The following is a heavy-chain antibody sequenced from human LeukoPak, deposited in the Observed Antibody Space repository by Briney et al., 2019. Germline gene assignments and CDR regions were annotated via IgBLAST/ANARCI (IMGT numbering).Heavy chain of an antibody. Sequence: ASVKVSCKVSGDTLNTFAIAWVRQAPGQGLEWMGWINPNSGGTNYAQKFQGRVTMTRDTSISTAYMELSRLRSDDTAVYYCARDEPLGYCGGDCYPKDWGQGTLVTVSS. CDR1: GDTLNTFA. J-gene: IGHJ4*02. CDR3: ARDEPLGYCGGDCYPKD. V-gene: IGHV1-2*02. CDR2: INPNSGGT. D-gene: IGHD2-21*02.